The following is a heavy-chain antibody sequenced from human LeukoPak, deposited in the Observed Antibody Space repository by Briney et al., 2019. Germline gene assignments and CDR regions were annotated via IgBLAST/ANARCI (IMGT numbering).Heavy chain of an antibody. CDR1: GGSISSYY. CDR2: IYYSGST. J-gene: IGHJ4*02. D-gene: IGHD1-26*01. V-gene: IGHV4-59*01. CDR3: ARDRVGGSYDY. Sequence: ETLSLTCTVSGGSISSYYWSWIGQPPGKGLEWIGYIYYSGSTNYNPSLKSRVTISVDTSKNQFSLKLSSVTAADTAVYYCARDRVGGSYDYWGQGTLVTVSS.